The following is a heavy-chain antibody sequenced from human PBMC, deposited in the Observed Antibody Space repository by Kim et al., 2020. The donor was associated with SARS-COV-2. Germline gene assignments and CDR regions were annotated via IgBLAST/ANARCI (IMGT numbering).Heavy chain of an antibody. CDR3: ARDLTYYDFWSGYRKAGPYFDY. V-gene: IGHV1-8*01. CDR2: MNPNSGNT. J-gene: IGHJ4*02. D-gene: IGHD3-3*01. CDR1: GYTFTSYD. Sequence: ASVKVSCKASGYTFTSYDINWVRQATGQGLEWMGWMNPNSGNTGYAQKFQGRVTMTRNTSISTAYMELSSLRSEDTAVYYCARDLTYYDFWSGYRKAGPYFDYWGQGTLVTVSS.